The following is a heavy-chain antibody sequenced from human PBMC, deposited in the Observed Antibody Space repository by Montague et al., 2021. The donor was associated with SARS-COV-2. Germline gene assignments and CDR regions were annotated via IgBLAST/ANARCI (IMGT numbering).Heavy chain of an antibody. CDR1: GGSVTSTTYY. D-gene: IGHD6-25*01. J-gene: IGHJ2*01. CDR2: IYSSGST. V-gene: IGHV4-31*03. Sequence: TLSLTCTVSGGSVTSTTYYWSWFRQRPGMGLEWVVFIYSSGSTAYSPSLENRLTMSIDTSKYQFSLGLTSATAADTAVYYCAKGSGYPWGRGTRVAVSS. CDR3: AKGSGYP.